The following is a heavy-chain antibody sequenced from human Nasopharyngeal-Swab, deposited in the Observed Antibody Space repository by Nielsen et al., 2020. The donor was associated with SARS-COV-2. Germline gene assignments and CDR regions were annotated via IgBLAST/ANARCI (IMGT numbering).Heavy chain of an antibody. D-gene: IGHD2-2*01. CDR3: ARAIYCSSTSCFGFDY. CDR1: GFTFSNYA. V-gene: IGHV3-33*01. J-gene: IGHJ4*02. Sequence: GESLKISCAASGFTFSNYAMHWVRQTPGKGLEWVAVIWYDGSQKYYGDSVKGRFTISRDNSKNTVYLQMNSLRAEDTAVYYCARAIYCSSTSCFGFDYWGQGTLVTVSS. CDR2: IWYDGSQK.